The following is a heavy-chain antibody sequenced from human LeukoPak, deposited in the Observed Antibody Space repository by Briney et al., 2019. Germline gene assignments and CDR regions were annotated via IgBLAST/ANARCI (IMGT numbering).Heavy chain of an antibody. D-gene: IGHD3-22*01. CDR2: ICSSSSTI. CDR3: ARDKPPHYYDSSGYHYFDY. CDR1: GFTFSSYS. V-gene: IGHV3-48*01. J-gene: IGHJ4*02. Sequence: GGSLRLSCAASGFTFSSYSMNWVRQAPGKGLEWVAYICSSSSTIYYADSVNGLFTISRDNSKNSLYLQMNSLRAEDTPVYYCARDKPPHYYDSSGYHYFDYWPQGTLVTVPS.